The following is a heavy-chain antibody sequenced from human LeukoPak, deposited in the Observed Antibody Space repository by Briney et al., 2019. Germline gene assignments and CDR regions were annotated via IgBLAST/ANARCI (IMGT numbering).Heavy chain of an antibody. CDR2: IYYSGST. Sequence: SETLSLTCTVSGGSISRYYWSWIRQHPGKGLEWIGYIYYSGSTYYNPSLKSRVTISVDTSKNQFSLKLSSVTAADTAVYYCARVDDSSGYYYPEIYFDYWGQGTLVTVSS. CDR1: GGSISRYY. J-gene: IGHJ4*02. D-gene: IGHD3-22*01. V-gene: IGHV4-59*06. CDR3: ARVDDSSGYYYPEIYFDY.